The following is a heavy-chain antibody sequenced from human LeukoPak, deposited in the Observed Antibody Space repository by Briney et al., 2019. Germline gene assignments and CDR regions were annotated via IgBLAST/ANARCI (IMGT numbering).Heavy chain of an antibody. CDR1: GFTFSVYG. CDR2: LSGDETYI. D-gene: IGHD6-13*01. V-gene: IGHV3-30*18. Sequence: GGSLRLSCAASGFTFSVYGMHWVRQAPGKGLEWVALLSGDETYIDYTDSAKGRFTISRDTSKNTLFLQMNSLRADDTAIYYCAKAAVYSRNWTPFDDWGQGTLVTVSS. CDR3: AKAAVYSRNWTPFDD. J-gene: IGHJ4*02.